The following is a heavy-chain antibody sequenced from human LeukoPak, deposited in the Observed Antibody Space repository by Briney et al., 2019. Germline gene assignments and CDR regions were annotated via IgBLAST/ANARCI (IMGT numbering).Heavy chain of an antibody. CDR1: GFTFSSYA. V-gene: IGHV3-23*01. Sequence: PGGSLRLSCAASGFTFSSYAMSWVRQAPGKGLEWVSAISGSGGSTYYADSVKGRFTISRDNSKNTLYLQMNSLKAEDTAVYYCAKGTRWFDYGDYMAAFDIWGQGTMVTVSS. CDR2: ISGSGGST. J-gene: IGHJ3*02. D-gene: IGHD4-17*01. CDR3: AKGTRWFDYGDYMAAFDI.